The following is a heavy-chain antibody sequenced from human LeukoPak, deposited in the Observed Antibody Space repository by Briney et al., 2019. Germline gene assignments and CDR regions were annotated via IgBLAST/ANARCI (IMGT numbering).Heavy chain of an antibody. D-gene: IGHD3-3*01. CDR2: ISGSGGST. J-gene: IGHJ4*02. Sequence: GGSLRLSCAASGFTFSSYAMSWVRQAPGKGLEWVSAISGSGGSTYYADSVKGRFTISRDNSKNTLYLQMNGLRAEDTAVYYCAKTLYDFWSGYYGPFDYWGQGTLVTVSS. V-gene: IGHV3-23*01. CDR1: GFTFSSYA. CDR3: AKTLYDFWSGYYGPFDY.